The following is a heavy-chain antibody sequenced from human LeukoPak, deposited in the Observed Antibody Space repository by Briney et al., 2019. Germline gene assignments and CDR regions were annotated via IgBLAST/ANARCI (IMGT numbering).Heavy chain of an antibody. CDR1: GFTFSSYE. CDR2: ISNSDSTI. Sequence: GESLRLSCAASGFTFSSYEMHWVRQPPGKGLEWVSYISNSDSTIYYADSVNGGFIISRDNAKNALYLKMNSPGAEDTAGYYCGRDYGGSSPFGYWGQGTLVTVAS. V-gene: IGHV3-48*03. J-gene: IGHJ4*02. D-gene: IGHD4-23*01. CDR3: GRDYGGSSPFGY.